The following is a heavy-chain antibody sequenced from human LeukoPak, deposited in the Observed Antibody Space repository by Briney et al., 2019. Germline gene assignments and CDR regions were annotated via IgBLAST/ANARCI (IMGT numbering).Heavy chain of an antibody. CDR3: ATKTVGNYPYDY. Sequence: GGSLRLPCAAAGLTFSNSPMNWVRQAPGKGLEWVSTIGTSGDTYYADSVKGRFTISRVISKNTVYLQMTSLRAEDTALYYCATKTVGNYPYDYWGQGTLVTVSP. J-gene: IGHJ4*02. D-gene: IGHD3-22*01. CDR1: GLTFSNSP. CDR2: IGTSGDT. V-gene: IGHV3-23*01.